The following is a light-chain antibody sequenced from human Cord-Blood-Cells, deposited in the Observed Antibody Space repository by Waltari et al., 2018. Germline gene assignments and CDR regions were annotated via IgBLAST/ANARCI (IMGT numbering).Light chain of an antibody. V-gene: IGKV1-39*01. J-gene: IGKJ2*01. CDR2: AAC. CDR3: QQSYSTPYT. Sequence: DIQMTQPPPSLSASVGDRVTITCRASQSISSDLNWYQQKPGEAPKLLIYAACSLKSGVPSRFSGSGSVTDFTLTISSLQPEDVATYYCQQSYSTPYTFGQGTKLEIK. CDR1: QSISSD.